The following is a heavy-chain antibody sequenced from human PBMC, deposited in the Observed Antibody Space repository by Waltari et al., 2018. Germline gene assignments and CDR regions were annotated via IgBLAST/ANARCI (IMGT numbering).Heavy chain of an antibody. CDR3: ASLSSSWYP. J-gene: IGHJ5*02. CDR1: GGSISSSSYY. V-gene: IGHV4-39*01. CDR2: SCFGGST. Sequence: QLQLQESGPGLVKPSETLSLTCTVSGGSISSSSYYWGWIRQPPGKGLEWIGSSCFGGSTYGTPPLKRRVTMSADTAHNQFALKLSSVTAADSAVYYCASLSSSWYPWGQGTLVTVSS. D-gene: IGHD6-13*01.